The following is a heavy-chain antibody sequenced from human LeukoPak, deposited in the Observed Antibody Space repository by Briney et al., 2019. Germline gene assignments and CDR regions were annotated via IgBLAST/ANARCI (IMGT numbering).Heavy chain of an antibody. J-gene: IGHJ4*02. V-gene: IGHV3-7*01. CDR1: GFSFSTYW. Sequence: GGSLRLSCAASGFSFSTYWMSWVRQAPGKGLEWVANINQDGTEKYYVDSVKGRFTVSRDYAKNSLYLQMNSLRAEDTAVYYCARERNYYGSGSYRYWGQGTLVTVSS. CDR2: INQDGTEK. CDR3: ARERNYYGSGSYRY. D-gene: IGHD3-10*01.